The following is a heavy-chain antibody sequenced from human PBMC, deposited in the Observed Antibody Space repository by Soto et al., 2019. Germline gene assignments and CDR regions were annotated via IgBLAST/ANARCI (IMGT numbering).Heavy chain of an antibody. CDR2: MNPNSGNT. J-gene: IGHJ4*02. D-gene: IGHD5-12*01. Sequence: GASVKVSCKASGYTFTSYDINWVLQATGQGLEWMGWMNPNSGNTGYAQKFQGRVTMTRNTSISTAYMELSSLRSEDTAVYYCARGLYRSQSPLDYWGQGTLVTVSS. CDR1: GYTFTSYD. CDR3: ARGLYRSQSPLDY. V-gene: IGHV1-8*01.